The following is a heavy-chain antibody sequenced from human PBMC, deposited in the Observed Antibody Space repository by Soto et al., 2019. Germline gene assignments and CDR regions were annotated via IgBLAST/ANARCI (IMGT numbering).Heavy chain of an antibody. V-gene: IGHV4-59*01. J-gene: IGHJ5*02. D-gene: IGHD2-21*01. CDR1: GGSISSYY. Sequence: QVQLQESGPGLVKPSETLSLTCTVSGGSISSYYWSWIRQPPGKGLEWIGYIYYSGSTNYNPSLKSRVTISVDTSKNQFSLKLSSVTAADTAVYYCARDPVGGDGWFDPWGQGTLVTVSS. CDR3: ARDPVGGDGWFDP. CDR2: IYYSGST.